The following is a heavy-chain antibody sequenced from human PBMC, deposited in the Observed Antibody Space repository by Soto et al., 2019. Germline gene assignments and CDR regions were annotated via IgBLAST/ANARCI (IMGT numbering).Heavy chain of an antibody. CDR2: ISISGATR. CDR1: GFTFSDYY. CDR3: ARERARVFDS. V-gene: IGHV3-11*01. Sequence: GGSLRLSAAASGFTFSDYYMSWIRQAPGKGVELLSCISISGATRDYADSVKGRFSISRDNAKHSLYLQLSSLRGEDTAVYFCARERARVFDSWGQGTLVTVSS. J-gene: IGHJ4*02.